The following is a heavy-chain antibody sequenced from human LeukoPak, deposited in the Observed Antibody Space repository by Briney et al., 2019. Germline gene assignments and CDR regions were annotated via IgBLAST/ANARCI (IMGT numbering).Heavy chain of an antibody. J-gene: IGHJ5*02. CDR1: GFTFSDYY. Sequence: GGSLRLSCAASGFTFSDYYMSWIRQAPGKGLEWISYSTSSGSTTYYADSVKGRFTISRDNAKNTLYLQMNNLRAEDTAVYYCARARYSYGYWFDPWGQGTLVIVSS. D-gene: IGHD5-18*01. V-gene: IGHV3-11*01. CDR2: STSSGSTT. CDR3: ARARYSYGYWFDP.